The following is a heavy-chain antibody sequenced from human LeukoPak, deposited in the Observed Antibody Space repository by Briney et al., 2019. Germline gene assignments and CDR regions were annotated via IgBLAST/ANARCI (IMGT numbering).Heavy chain of an antibody. CDR1: GFTFSSYA. CDR2: IRSKAYGGTT. V-gene: IGHV3-49*04. D-gene: IGHD3-16*01. J-gene: IGHJ4*02. Sequence: GGSLRLSCAASGFTFSSYAMSWVRQAPGKGLEWVGFIRSKAYGGTTEYAASVKGRFTISRDDSKSIAYLQMNSLKTEDTAVYYCTRDWGSTYVDYWGQGTLVTVSS. CDR3: TRDWGSTYVDY.